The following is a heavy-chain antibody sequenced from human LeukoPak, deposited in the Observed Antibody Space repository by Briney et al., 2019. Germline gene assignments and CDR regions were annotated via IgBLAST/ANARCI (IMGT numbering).Heavy chain of an antibody. CDR1: GFNFRTYG. V-gene: IGHV3-30*02. J-gene: IGHJ4*02. CDR2: IQFDESSK. Sequence: PGGSLRLSCAASGFNFRTYGMHWVRQAPGKGLEWVAFIQFDESSKNYADCVKGRFTISRDNSKNTVYLQVNSLRAEDTAVYYCAKEDGPVVVSTFGDWGQGTLVTVSS. CDR3: AKEDGPVVVSTFGD. D-gene: IGHD3-22*01.